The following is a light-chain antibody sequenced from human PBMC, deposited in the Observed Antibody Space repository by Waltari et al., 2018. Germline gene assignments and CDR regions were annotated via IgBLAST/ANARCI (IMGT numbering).Light chain of an antibody. J-gene: IGKJ1*01. V-gene: IGKV1-39*01. CDR1: QNIRTY. CDR3: QQSFSSPWT. Sequence: DIQMTQSPSSLSASVGDTVTVTCRASQNIRTYLNWYQQKTAKGPKLLIYGASTLQRGVPSRFRGSASGTEFTLTVTNLQPDDFATYFCQQSFSSPWTFGQGTTVNI. CDR2: GAS.